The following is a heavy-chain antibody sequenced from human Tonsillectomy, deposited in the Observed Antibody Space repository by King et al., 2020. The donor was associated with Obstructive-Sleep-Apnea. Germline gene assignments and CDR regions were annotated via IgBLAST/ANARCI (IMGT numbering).Heavy chain of an antibody. D-gene: IGHD6-19*01. V-gene: IGHV1-18*04. CDR1: GYTFTSYG. CDR3: ARYSSGWYYFDY. Sequence: VQLVESGAEVKKPGASVKVSCKASGYTFTSYGISWVRQAPGQGLEWMAWISAYSGKTDYAQKLQGRVTMTTDTSTSTAYMELRSLRSDDTAVYYCARYSSGWYYFDYWGQGTLVTVSS. J-gene: IGHJ4*02. CDR2: ISAYSGKT.